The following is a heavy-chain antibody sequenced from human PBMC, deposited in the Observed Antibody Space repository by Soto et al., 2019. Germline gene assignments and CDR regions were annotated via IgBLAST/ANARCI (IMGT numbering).Heavy chain of an antibody. J-gene: IGHJ6*02. CDR3: ARASDYDFWSGLPADLYYYYYYGMDV. D-gene: IGHD3-3*01. V-gene: IGHV1-69*06. CDR1: GGTFSSYA. CDR2: IIPIFGTA. Sequence: QVQLVQSGAEVKKPGSSVKVSCKASGGTFSSYAISWVRQAPGQGLEWMGGIIPIFGTANYAQKFQGRVTITADKSTSTAYMELSSPRSEDTAVYYCARASDYDFWSGLPADLYYYYYYGMDVWGQGTTVTVSS.